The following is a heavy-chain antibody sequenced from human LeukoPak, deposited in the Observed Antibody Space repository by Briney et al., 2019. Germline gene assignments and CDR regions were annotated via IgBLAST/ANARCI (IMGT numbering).Heavy chain of an antibody. D-gene: IGHD3-10*01. Sequence: PGGSLRLSCAASGFTFDDYGMSWVRQAPGKGLEWVSGIIWSGGSTGYADSVKGRFTISRDNAKNSLYLQMNSLKVEDTAVYYCARDLFYGSGSPHLDCWGQGTLATVSS. CDR2: IIWSGGST. CDR3: ARDLFYGSGSPHLDC. V-gene: IGHV3-20*04. CDR1: GFTFDDYG. J-gene: IGHJ4*02.